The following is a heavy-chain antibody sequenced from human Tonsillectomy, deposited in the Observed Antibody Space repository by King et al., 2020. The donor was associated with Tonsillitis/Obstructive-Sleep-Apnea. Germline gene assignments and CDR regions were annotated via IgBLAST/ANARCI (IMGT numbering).Heavy chain of an antibody. CDR2: IRGSGGRT. CDR3: AKEVYISGEYSGNWFDP. D-gene: IGHD6-19*01. Sequence: QLESGGGLVQPGGSLRLSCAASGFTFISYAMSWVRQAPGKGLGWVSAIRGSGGRTYYEDSVKGRFTISIDNSKNTLYLQIKSLRAEDTAVYYGAKEVYISGEYSGNWFDPWGQGTLVTVSS. J-gene: IGHJ5*02. V-gene: IGHV3-23*01. CDR1: GFTFISYA.